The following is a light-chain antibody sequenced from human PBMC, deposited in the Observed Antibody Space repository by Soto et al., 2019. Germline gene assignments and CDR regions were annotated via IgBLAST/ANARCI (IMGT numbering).Light chain of an antibody. CDR1: QDITKY. CDR3: QKYRSPTPWT. Sequence: GDRVTITCRASQDITKYLAWYQQTPGTVPKLLIYDASTLRSGVPSRFSGRGSGTEFTLTISGLQPEDVATYYCQKYRSPTPWTFGQGTKVEI. V-gene: IGKV1-27*01. CDR2: DAS. J-gene: IGKJ1*01.